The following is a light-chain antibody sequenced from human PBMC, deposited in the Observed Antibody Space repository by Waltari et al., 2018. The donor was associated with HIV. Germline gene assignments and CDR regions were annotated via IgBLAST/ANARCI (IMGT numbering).Light chain of an antibody. CDR1: DIGSKG. CDR2: YDS. CDR3: QVWSSSRDHPYV. Sequence: SYVLTQPPLVSVAPGKTARITCEGDDIGSKGVHWYQQKSGQAPMLVIYYDSGRPSGIPERFSGSNSGNTATLTISRVEAGDEADYYCQVWSSSRDHPYVFGTATKVTVL. V-gene: IGLV3-21*04. J-gene: IGLJ1*01.